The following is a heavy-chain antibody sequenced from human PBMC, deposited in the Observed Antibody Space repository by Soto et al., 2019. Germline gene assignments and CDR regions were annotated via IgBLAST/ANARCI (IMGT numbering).Heavy chain of an antibody. J-gene: IGHJ4*02. CDR3: ARVPAPVAADY. V-gene: IGHV1-46*01. CDR2: INPSGGST. D-gene: IGHD6-19*01. Sequence: ASVKVSCKASGYTFTSYYMHWVRQAPGQGLEWMGIINPSGGSTSYAQKFQGRVTMTRDNAKNSLYLQMNSLRAEDTAVYYCARVPAPVAADYWGQGTLVTVSS. CDR1: GYTFTSYY.